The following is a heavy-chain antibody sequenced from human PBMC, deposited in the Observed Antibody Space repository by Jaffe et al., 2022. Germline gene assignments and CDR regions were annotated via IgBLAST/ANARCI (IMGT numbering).Heavy chain of an antibody. CDR1: GFTFSSYG. V-gene: IGHV3-30*02. Sequence: QVQLVESGGGVVQPGGSLRLSCAASGFTFSSYGMHWVRQAPGKGLEWVAFIRYDGSNKYYADSVKGRFTISRDNSKNTLYLQMNSLRAEDTAVYYCAKDGMATGGYFDYWGQGTLVTVSS. D-gene: IGHD5-12*01. CDR2: IRYDGSNK. CDR3: AKDGMATGGYFDY. J-gene: IGHJ4*02.